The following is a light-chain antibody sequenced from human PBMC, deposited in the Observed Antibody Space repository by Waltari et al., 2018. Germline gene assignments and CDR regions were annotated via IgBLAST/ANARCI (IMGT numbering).Light chain of an antibody. CDR3: RSYTSSSTWV. Sequence: QSALTQPPSVSGSPGQSVIISCTGTSSDVGSYNRVSWYQQPPGTAPKRMIYEVNNRPSGVPVRVSGSKSGHTASRTISGLQAEDEADYYCRSYTSSSTWVFGGGTKLTVL. J-gene: IGLJ3*02. CDR2: EVN. V-gene: IGLV2-18*02. CDR1: SSDVGSYNR.